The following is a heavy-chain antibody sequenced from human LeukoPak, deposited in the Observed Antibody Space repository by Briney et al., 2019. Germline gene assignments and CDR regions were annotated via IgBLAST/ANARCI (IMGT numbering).Heavy chain of an antibody. D-gene: IGHD3-9*01. CDR3: ARRYFDTRDDAFDI. CDR2: ISYDGSNK. Sequence: AGGSLRLSCAASGFTFSSYAMHWVRQAPGKGLEWVAVISYDGSNKYYADSVKGRFTISRDNSKNTLYLQMNSLRAEETAVYYCARRYFDTRDDAFDIWGQGTMVTVSS. J-gene: IGHJ3*02. V-gene: IGHV3-30-3*01. CDR1: GFTFSSYA.